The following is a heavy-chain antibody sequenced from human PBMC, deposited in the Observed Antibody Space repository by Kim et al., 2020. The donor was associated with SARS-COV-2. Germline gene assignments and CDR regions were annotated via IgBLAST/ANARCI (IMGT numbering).Heavy chain of an antibody. Sequence: VSVKSRITISPDTSKNQFSLQLNSVTPEDTAVYYCARDRGSGSYRDAFDIWGQGTMVTVSS. D-gene: IGHD3-10*01. J-gene: IGHJ3*02. V-gene: IGHV6-1*01. CDR3: ARDRGSGSYRDAFDI.